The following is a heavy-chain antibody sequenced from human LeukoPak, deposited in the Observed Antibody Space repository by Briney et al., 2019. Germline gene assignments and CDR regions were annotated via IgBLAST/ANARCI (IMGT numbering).Heavy chain of an antibody. CDR1: GFTFNSYA. CDR3: ARDGRNYYDRSGYYSALAY. V-gene: IGHV3-30-3*01. CDR2: MSYDGSNK. J-gene: IGHJ4*02. Sequence: GGSLRLSCAASGFTFNSYAMHWVRQAPGRGLEWVAVMSYDGSNKYYADSVKGRFTISRDNSKNTLYLQMNSLRADDTAVYYCARDGRNYYDRSGYYSALAYWGQGTLVTVSS. D-gene: IGHD3-22*01.